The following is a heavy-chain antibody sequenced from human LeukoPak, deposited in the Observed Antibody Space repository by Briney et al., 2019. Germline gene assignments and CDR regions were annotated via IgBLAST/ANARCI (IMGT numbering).Heavy chain of an antibody. CDR3: ARDAQDYDSSGYYEY. CDR2: IYSGGST. CDR1: GFTVSSNY. Sequence: TGGSLRLSCAASGFTVSSNYMSWVRQAPGKGLEWVSVIYSGGSTYYADSVKGRFTISRDNSKNTLYLQMNSLRAEDTAVYYCARDAQDYDSSGYYEYWGQGTLVTVSS. V-gene: IGHV3-66*01. J-gene: IGHJ4*02. D-gene: IGHD3-22*01.